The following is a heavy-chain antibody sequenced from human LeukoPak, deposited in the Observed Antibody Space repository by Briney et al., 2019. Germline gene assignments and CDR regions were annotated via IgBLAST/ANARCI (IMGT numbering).Heavy chain of an antibody. Sequence: PGGSLRLSCAASGFTFSSYWMHWVRQAPGKGLVWVSPINSDGSSTSYADSVKGRFTISRDNAKNTLYLQMNSLRAEDTAVYYCARGPYDILTGYYGYYFDYWGQGTLVTVSS. CDR2: INSDGSST. CDR1: GFTFSSYW. V-gene: IGHV3-74*01. D-gene: IGHD3-9*01. J-gene: IGHJ4*02. CDR3: ARGPYDILTGYYGYYFDY.